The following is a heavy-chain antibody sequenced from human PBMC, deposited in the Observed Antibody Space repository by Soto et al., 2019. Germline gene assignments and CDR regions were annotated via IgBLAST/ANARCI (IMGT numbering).Heavy chain of an antibody. V-gene: IGHV4-30-4*01. Sequence: PSATLSLTCSVSGGSISSGDNYWTWIRQPPGKGLEWIGYVTYSGSTNYNPSLKSRVTMSVDTSENRFSLQLSSVTAADAAVYYCARGLPANYWGQGTLVTVSS. CDR2: VTYSGST. CDR1: GGSISSGDNY. CDR3: ARGLPANY. J-gene: IGHJ4*02.